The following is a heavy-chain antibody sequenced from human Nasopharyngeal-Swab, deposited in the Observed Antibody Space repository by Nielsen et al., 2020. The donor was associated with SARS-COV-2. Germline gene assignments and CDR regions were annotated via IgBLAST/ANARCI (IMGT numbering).Heavy chain of an antibody. V-gene: IGHV3-30*18. D-gene: IGHD5-18*01. J-gene: IGHJ6*03. CDR2: ISYDGSNK. CDR3: AKDWGYKSDYYYYMDV. CDR1: GFTFSSYG. Sequence: GGSLRLCCAASGFTFSSYGMHWVRQAPGKGLEGVAVISYDGSNKYYADSVKGRFTISRDNSKNTLYLQMNSLRAEDTAVYYCAKDWGYKSDYYYYMDVWGKGTTVTVSS.